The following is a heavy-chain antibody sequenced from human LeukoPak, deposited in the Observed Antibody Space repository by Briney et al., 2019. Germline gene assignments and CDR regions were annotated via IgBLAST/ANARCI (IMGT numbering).Heavy chain of an antibody. J-gene: IGHJ4*02. CDR3: ASAVGGLAHGHWYFDY. CDR1: GGSISSYY. Sequence: SETLFLTCTVSGGSISSYYWSWIRQPAGKGLEWIGRIYTSGSTNYNPSLKSRVTMSVDKSKNQFSLKLRSVTAADTAVYYCASAVGGLAHGHWYFDYWGQGTLVTVSS. V-gene: IGHV4-4*07. CDR2: IYTSGST. D-gene: IGHD6-19*01.